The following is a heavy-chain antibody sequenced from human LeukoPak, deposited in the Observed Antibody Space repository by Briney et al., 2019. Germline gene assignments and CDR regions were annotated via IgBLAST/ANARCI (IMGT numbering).Heavy chain of an antibody. CDR2: VYASGST. D-gene: IGHD6-13*01. Sequence: SETLSLTCTVSGGSIRSQYWSWIRQPAGRGLEWLGRVYASGSTNYSPSLKSRVTMSLDTSKNQFSLKLFSVTAADTAVYFCARDVSSWPFFDSWGQGTQVTVSS. J-gene: IGHJ4*02. CDR3: ARDVSSWPFFDS. V-gene: IGHV4-4*07. CDR1: GGSIRSQY.